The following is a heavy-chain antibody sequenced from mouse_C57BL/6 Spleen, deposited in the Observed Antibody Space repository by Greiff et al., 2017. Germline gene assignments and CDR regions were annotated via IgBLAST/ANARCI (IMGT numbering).Heavy chain of an antibody. Sequence: QVQLQQSGAELVKPGASVKISCKASGYAFSSYWMNWVKQRPGQGLEWIGQFSPGDGDTNYNGKFKGKATLTADNSSRTAYMQLSSLTSEASAVYFCASGDFGSRDWYFDVWGTGTTVTVSS. CDR1: GYAFSSYW. J-gene: IGHJ1*03. CDR3: ASGDFGSRDWYFDV. CDR2: FSPGDGDT. D-gene: IGHD1-1*01. V-gene: IGHV1-80*01.